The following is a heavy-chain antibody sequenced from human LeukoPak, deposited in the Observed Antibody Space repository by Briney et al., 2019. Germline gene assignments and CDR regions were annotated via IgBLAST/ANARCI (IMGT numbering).Heavy chain of an antibody. V-gene: IGHV4-39*07. J-gene: IGHJ6*02. Sequence: SETLSLTCTVSGGSISSSSYYWGWIRQPPGKGLEWIGSIYYSGSTYYNPSLKSRVTISVDTSKNQFSLKLSSVTAADTAVYYCQWAYYYYGMDVWGQGTTVTVSS. CDR3: QWAYYYYGMDV. CDR1: GGSISSSSYY. D-gene: IGHD2-8*01. CDR2: IYYSGST.